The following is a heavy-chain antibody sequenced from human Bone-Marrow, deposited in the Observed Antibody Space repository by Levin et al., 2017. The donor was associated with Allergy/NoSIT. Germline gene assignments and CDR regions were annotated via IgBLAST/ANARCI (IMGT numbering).Heavy chain of an antibody. CDR3: SRAEDY. CDR1: GFTFSAYW. J-gene: IGHJ4*02. Sequence: PGESLKISCVASGFTFSAYWMSWIRQAPGRGLEWVASISNDGRATFYVDSVKGRFTISRDNAKSSLSLHLNSLRAEDSAVYFCSRAEDYWGQGTLVTVSS. CDR2: ISNDGRAT. V-gene: IGHV3-7*03. D-gene: IGHD6-19*01.